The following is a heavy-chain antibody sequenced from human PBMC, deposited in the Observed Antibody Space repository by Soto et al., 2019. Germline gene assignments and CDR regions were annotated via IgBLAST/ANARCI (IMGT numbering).Heavy chain of an antibody. D-gene: IGHD4-17*01. CDR3: ARYTVTTWNFDY. CDR1: GGSISSSSYY. Sequence: QLQLQESGPGLVKPSETLSLTCTVSGGSISSSSYYWGWIRQPPGKGLEWIGSIYYSGSTYYNPSLKSRLTISPDTSKHQFSLKLSSVTAEDTAVYYCARYTVTTWNFDYWGQGTLVTVAS. J-gene: IGHJ4*02. CDR2: IYYSGST. V-gene: IGHV4-39*01.